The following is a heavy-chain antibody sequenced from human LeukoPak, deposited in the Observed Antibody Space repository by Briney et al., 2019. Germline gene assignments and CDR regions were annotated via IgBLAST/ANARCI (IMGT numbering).Heavy chain of an antibody. CDR1: GGSFSDYY. Sequence: SETLSLTCAVYGGSFSDYYWNWIRQPPGKGLEWIGEINHRGTTIYNPSLESRVTISLDTSKNHSSLNLSSVTAADTAVYYCARGDSSSWKEDAFDIWGQGTMVTVSS. J-gene: IGHJ3*02. CDR3: ARGDSSSWKEDAFDI. V-gene: IGHV4-34*01. CDR2: INHRGTT. D-gene: IGHD6-13*01.